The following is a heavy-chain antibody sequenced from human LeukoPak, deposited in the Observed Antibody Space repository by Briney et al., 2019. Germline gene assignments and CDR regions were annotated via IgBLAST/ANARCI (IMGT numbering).Heavy chain of an antibody. J-gene: IGHJ4*02. D-gene: IGHD6-13*01. CDR3: ARDTTPYSSGWYDY. V-gene: IGHV4-34*01. CDR2: INHSGGT. Sequence: SETLSLTCAAYGGSFSGYYWSWIRQPPGKGLEWIGEINHSGGTNYNPSLKSRVTISVDTSKNQFSLKLSSVTAADTAVYFCARDTTPYSSGWYDYWGQGTLVTVSS. CDR1: GGSFSGYY.